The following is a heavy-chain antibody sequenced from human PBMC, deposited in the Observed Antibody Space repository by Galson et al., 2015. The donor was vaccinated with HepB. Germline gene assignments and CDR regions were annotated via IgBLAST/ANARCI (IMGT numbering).Heavy chain of an antibody. CDR3: AGMGYCSSTSCPRYYYYMDV. CDR2: ISAYNGNT. V-gene: IGHV1-18*01. CDR1: GYTFTSYG. Sequence: SVKVSCKASGYTFTSYGISWVRQAPGQGLEWMGWISAYNGNTNYAQKLQGRVTMTTDTSTSTAYMELRSLRSDDTAVYYCAGMGYCSSTSCPRYYYYMDVWGKGTTVTVSS. D-gene: IGHD2-2*01. J-gene: IGHJ6*03.